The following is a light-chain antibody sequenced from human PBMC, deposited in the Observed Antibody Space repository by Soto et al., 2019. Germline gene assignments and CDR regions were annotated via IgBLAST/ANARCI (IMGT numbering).Light chain of an antibody. CDR2: GTS. V-gene: IGKV3-15*01. CDR1: QSINYN. CDR3: QQYNNWPLT. Sequence: EIVMTQSPATLSVSPGERATLSCRASQSINYNLAWYQQTPGQAPGLLVYGTSTRASGIPARFSGSESGTEFTLTISSLQSEDFAVYYCQQYNNWPLTFAQGTRLEIK. J-gene: IGKJ5*01.